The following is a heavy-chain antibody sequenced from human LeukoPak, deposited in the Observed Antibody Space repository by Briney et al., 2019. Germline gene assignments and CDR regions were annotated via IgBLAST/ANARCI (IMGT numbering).Heavy chain of an antibody. CDR3: VRTARLSVY. V-gene: IGHV3-11*04. Sequence: PGGSLRLSCAASGFTFSAHHMSWIRQAPGRGLEWVSYISNDGITINYADSVKGRFTVSRDNAKNSLYLQMNSLRVEDTAVYYCVRTARLSVYWGQRPLVTVSS. CDR2: ISNDGITI. CDR1: GFTFSAHH. D-gene: IGHD6-6*01. J-gene: IGHJ4*02.